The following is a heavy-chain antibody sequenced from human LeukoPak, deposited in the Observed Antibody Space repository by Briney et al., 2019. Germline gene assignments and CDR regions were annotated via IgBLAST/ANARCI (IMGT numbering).Heavy chain of an antibody. CDR3: ARAPGAMILTL. Sequence: PGGSLRLSCAASGFTFSSYSMNWVRQAPGKGLEWVSYISSSSSTIYYADSVKGRFTISRDNAKNSLYLQMNSLRAEDTAVYYCARAPGAMILTLWGRGTLVTVSS. CDR1: GFTFSSYS. D-gene: IGHD3-22*01. V-gene: IGHV3-48*01. CDR2: ISSSSSTI. J-gene: IGHJ2*01.